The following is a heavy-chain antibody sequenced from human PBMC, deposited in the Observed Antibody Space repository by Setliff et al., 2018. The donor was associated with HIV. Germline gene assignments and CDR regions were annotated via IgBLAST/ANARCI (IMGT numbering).Heavy chain of an antibody. J-gene: IGHJ1*01. CDR1: GYSFTSYW. V-gene: IGHV5-51*01. Sequence: PGESLKISCKGSGYSFTSYWIGWVRQMPGEGLEWMGIIYPGDSDTRYSPSFQGQVTISADKSISTAYVQWSSLKASDTAMYYCATWTRAETSENFQHWGQGTLVTVSS. D-gene: IGHD4-17*01. CDR3: ATWTRAETSENFQH. CDR2: IYPGDSDT.